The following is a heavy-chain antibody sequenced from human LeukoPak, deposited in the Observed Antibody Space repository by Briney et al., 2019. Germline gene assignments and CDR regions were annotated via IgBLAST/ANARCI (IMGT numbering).Heavy chain of an antibody. V-gene: IGHV3-23*01. Sequence: QPGGSLRLSCEASGFTFSSNTMSWVRQAPGKGLEWVSVISGSSGSTYYADSVKGRFTISRDNSKNTLYLQMNSLRVEDTAVYYCAKGYSRASSLQYVFDIWGQGTMVTVSS. D-gene: IGHD3-22*01. J-gene: IGHJ3*02. CDR3: AKGYSRASSLQYVFDI. CDR2: ISGSSGST. CDR1: GFTFSSNT.